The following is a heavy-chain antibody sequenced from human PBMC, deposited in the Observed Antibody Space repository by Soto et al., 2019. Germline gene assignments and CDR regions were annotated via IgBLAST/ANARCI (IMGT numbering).Heavy chain of an antibody. CDR1: GGSISSSNW. CDR3: ARGGLYGDYGLDY. D-gene: IGHD4-17*01. J-gene: IGHJ4*02. Sequence: SETLSLTCAVSGGSISSSNWWSWVRPPPGKGLEWIGEIYHSGSTNYNPSLKSRVTISVDKSKNQFSLKLSSVTAADTAVYYCARGGLYGDYGLDYWGQGTLVTVSS. CDR2: IYHSGST. V-gene: IGHV4-4*02.